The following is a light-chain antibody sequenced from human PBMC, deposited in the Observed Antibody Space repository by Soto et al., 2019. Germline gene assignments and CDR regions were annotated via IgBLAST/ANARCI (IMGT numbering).Light chain of an antibody. CDR3: QQYDSYSGT. CDR1: QTISSC. V-gene: IGKV1-5*03. J-gene: IGKJ1*01. CDR2: KTS. Sequence: DIQMTQSPSTLSASVGDRVTITCRASQTISSCLAWYQQKPGKAPKLLIYKTSSLDSGVPSRFSGSGSGTEFTLTISGLQADDFATYYCQQYDSYSGTFGQGTKVDIK.